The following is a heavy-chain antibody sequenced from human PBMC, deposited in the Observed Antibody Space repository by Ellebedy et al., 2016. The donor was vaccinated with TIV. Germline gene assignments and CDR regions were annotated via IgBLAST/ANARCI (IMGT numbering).Heavy chain of an antibody. CDR2: IKQDGSEK. J-gene: IGHJ4*02. Sequence: PGGSLRLSCAASGFVFSSYTMNWVRQAPGKGLERVANIKQDGSEKYYVDSVKGRFTISRDNAKNSLYLQMNSLRAEDTAVYYCARVITNLWRFDYWGQGTLVTVSS. D-gene: IGHD3-22*01. CDR1: GFVFSSYT. CDR3: ARVITNLWRFDY. V-gene: IGHV3-7*04.